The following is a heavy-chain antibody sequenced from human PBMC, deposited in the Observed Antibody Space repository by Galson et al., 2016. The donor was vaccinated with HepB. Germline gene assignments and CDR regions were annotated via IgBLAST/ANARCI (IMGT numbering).Heavy chain of an antibody. CDR1: GFSLSTSGMC. D-gene: IGHD1-1*01. CDR2: IDWDDDK. V-gene: IGHV2-70*01. Sequence: PALVKPTQTLTLTCTFSGFSLSTSGMCINWIRQPPGKALEWLALIDWDDDKYSSTSLKTRLTISKGTSGKQVVLTMTNSDPVDTATYYCARIPRSDNEGLYFDYWGQGTLVTVSS. J-gene: IGHJ4*02. CDR3: ARIPRSDNEGLYFDY.